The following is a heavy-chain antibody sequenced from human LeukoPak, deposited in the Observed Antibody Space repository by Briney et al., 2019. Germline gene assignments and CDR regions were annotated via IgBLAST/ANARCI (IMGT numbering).Heavy chain of an antibody. CDR2: IWYDGSNK. Sequence: GGSLRLSCAVSGFTFSSYGMHWVRQAPGKGLEWVAVIWYDGSNKYYADSVKGRFTISRDNSKNTLYLQMNSLRAEDTAVYYCAKDLLSGELGNWGQGTMVTVSS. D-gene: IGHD7-27*01. CDR1: GFTFSSYG. CDR3: AKDLLSGELGN. J-gene: IGHJ3*01. V-gene: IGHV3-33*06.